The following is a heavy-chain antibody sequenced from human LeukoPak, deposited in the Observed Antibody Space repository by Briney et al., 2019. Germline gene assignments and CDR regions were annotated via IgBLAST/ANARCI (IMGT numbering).Heavy chain of an antibody. CDR1: GDSISSSSYC. J-gene: IGHJ3*02. Sequence: SETLSLTCTVSGDSISSSSYCWGWIRQPPGKELERIGSIYYSGSTYYNPSLNSRVTISVDTSKNQFSLKLSSVTAADTAVYYCARDYLGGNPDAFDIWGQGTMVTVSS. CDR3: ARDYLGGNPDAFDI. V-gene: IGHV4-39*07. D-gene: IGHD4-23*01. CDR2: IYYSGST.